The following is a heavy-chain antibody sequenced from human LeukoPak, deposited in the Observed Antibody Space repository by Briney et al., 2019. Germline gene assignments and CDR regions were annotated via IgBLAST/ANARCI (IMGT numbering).Heavy chain of an antibody. V-gene: IGHV4-39*01. J-gene: IGHJ3*02. Sequence: SETLSLTCTVSGGSISSSSYYWAGIRQPPGKGLEWSGSIYYSGSTYYNPSLKRRVPISVDTSKNPLSLKLSSVTAADTAVYYCASLQSSQGAFDIWGQGTMVTVSS. CDR2: IYYSGST. CDR3: ASLQSSQGAFDI. CDR1: GGSISSSSYY.